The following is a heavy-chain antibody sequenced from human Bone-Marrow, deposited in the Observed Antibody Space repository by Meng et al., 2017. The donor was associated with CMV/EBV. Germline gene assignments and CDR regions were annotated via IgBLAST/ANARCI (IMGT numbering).Heavy chain of an antibody. CDR1: GGSISSSTYY. CDR3: ARAGGTGTGFH. Sequence: DSGGSISSSTYYWGWVRQPPGKGLEWIGSVDYSGSTYYNPSLKSRVTISVDTSRNQFSLKVSSVTAADTAVYYCARAGGTGTGFHWGQGTLVTVSS. D-gene: IGHD1/OR15-1a*01. V-gene: IGHV4-39*07. CDR2: VDYSGST. J-gene: IGHJ4*02.